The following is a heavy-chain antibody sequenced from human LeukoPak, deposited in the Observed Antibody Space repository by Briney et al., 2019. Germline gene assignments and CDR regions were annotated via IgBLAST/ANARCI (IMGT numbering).Heavy chain of an antibody. V-gene: IGHV4-30-4*01. D-gene: IGHD6-13*01. CDR3: ASDSSSWYGGAFDI. CDR1: GGSISSGDYY. J-gene: IGHJ3*02. Sequence: SETLSLTCTVSGGSISSGDYYWSWIRQPPGKGLEWIGYIYYSGSTYYNPSLKSRVTISVDTSKNQFSLKLSSVTAADTAVYYCASDSSSWYGGAFDIWGQGTMVTVSS. CDR2: IYYSGST.